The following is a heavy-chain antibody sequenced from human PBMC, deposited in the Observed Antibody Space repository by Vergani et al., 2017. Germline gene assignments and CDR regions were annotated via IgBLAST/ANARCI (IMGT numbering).Heavy chain of an antibody. D-gene: IGHD2-15*01. V-gene: IGHV1-2*02. CDR2: INPNSGGT. Sequence: QVQLVHSGAEVKKPGASVKVSCKASGYTFNGYYMHWVRQAPGQGLEWMGWINPNSGGTNNAQKFQGRVTMTRDTSISTAYMELSRLRSDDTAVYYCARGCSGGSCYEYFQHWGQGTLVTVSS. CDR1: GYTFNGYY. CDR3: ARGCSGGSCYEYFQH. J-gene: IGHJ1*01.